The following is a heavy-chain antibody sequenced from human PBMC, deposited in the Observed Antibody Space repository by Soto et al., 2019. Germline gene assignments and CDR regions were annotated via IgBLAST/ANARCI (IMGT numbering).Heavy chain of an antibody. CDR3: ARDSDTWYPLHTDPSNNNIGMDV. CDR2: ISAYNGNT. V-gene: IGHV1-18*01. CDR1: GYTFSNYG. Sequence: QVNLVQSGAEVKKPGASVKVSCKASGYTFSNYGIAWVRQAPGQGLEWMAWISAYNGNTKYAQKVQGRVTMTTDTSTSTAYMELRSLRSDDTAAYYCARDSDTWYPLHTDPSNNNIGMDVWGQGTTVTVSS. J-gene: IGHJ6*02. D-gene: IGHD6-13*01.